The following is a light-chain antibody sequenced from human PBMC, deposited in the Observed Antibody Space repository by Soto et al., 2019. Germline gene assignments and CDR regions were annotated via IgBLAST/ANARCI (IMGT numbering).Light chain of an antibody. CDR3: HQRSNWPLP. J-gene: IGKJ3*01. Sequence: EIVLTQSPGTLSLSPGESATLSCRASQGIGRYLAWFQQKPGQPPRLLIYDASTRATGIPGRFSGSGSGTDFTLTISSLEPEDFAVYSCHQRSNWPLPFGPGTKVEI. CDR2: DAS. CDR1: QGIGRY. V-gene: IGKV3-11*01.